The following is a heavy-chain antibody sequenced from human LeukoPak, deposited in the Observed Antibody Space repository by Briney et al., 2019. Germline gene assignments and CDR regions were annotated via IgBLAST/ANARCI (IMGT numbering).Heavy chain of an antibody. Sequence: PSETLSLTCTVSGGSISSSSDYWGWIRQPPGKGLEWIGSIYYSGSTYYNPSLKSRVTISVDTSKNQFSLKLSSVTAADTAVYYCARGSYYDSSGYPYYYYYYMDVWGKGTTVTVSS. V-gene: IGHV4-39*07. CDR1: GGSISSSSDY. J-gene: IGHJ6*03. CDR2: IYYSGST. CDR3: ARGSYYDSSGYPYYYYYYMDV. D-gene: IGHD3-22*01.